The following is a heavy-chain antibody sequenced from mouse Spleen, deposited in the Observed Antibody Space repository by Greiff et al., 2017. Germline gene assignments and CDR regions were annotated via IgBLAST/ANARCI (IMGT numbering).Heavy chain of an antibody. CDR2: ISYDGSN. CDR3: AREPFITTATFAMDY. J-gene: IGHJ4*01. V-gene: IGHV3-6*01. CDR1: GYSITSGYY. Sequence: EVQLQQSGPGLVKPSQSLSLTCSVTGYSITSGYYWNWIRQFPGNKLEWMGYISYDGSNNYNPSLKNRISITRDTSKNQFFLKLNSVTTEDTATYYCAREPFITTATFAMDYWGQGTSVTVSS. D-gene: IGHD1-2*01.